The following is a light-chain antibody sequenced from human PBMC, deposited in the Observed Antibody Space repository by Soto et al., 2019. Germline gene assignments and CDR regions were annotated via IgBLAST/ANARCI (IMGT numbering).Light chain of an antibody. J-gene: IGLJ2*01. CDR1: SFNIGSNT. CDR2: TND. Sequence: QAVVTQPPSASGTPGQRVTISCSGSSFNIGSNTVNWYQQVPGTAPKLLLYTNDQRPSGVPDRFSGSKSGTSASLAISGLQSEDEADYYCTAWDDSLNGLVFGGGTKVTVL. CDR3: TAWDDSLNGLV. V-gene: IGLV1-44*01.